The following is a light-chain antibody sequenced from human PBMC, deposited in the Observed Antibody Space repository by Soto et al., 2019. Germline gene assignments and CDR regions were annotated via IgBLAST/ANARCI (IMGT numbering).Light chain of an antibody. Sequence: DIVLTQSPGTLSLSPGERATLSCRASQSINSRYLAWYQQKPGQAPRILIYGASSRATGISDRFSGSGSGTDFPLTISRLEPEDFAVYYAEQCGSSPGFTFGPGTKVDTK. J-gene: IGKJ3*01. CDR2: GAS. CDR1: QSINSRY. CDR3: EQCGSSPGFT. V-gene: IGKV3-20*01.